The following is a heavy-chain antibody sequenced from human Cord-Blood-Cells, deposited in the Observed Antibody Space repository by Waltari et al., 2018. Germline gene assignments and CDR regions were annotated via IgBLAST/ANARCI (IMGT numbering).Heavy chain of an antibody. CDR3: ARIRPVFEYSSSSYYWYFDL. D-gene: IGHD6-6*01. CDR2: IFSNDEK. Sequence: QVTLKESGPVLVKPTETLTLTCTVSGFSLSNARMGVSWIRQPPGKALEWLAHIFSNDEKSYSTALKSRLTISKDTAKSQVVLTMTNMDPVYTATYYCARIRPVFEYSSSSYYWYFDLWGRGTLVTVSS. J-gene: IGHJ2*01. CDR1: GFSLSNARMG. V-gene: IGHV2-26*01.